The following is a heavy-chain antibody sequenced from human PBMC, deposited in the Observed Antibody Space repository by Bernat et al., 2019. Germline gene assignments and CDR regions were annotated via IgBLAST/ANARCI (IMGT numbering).Heavy chain of an antibody. D-gene: IGHD6-13*01. CDR3: AREVAEPGYSSGWYWDGAFDV. CDR2: IIPIFGTA. V-gene: IGHV1-69*01. Sequence: QVQLVQSGAEVKKPGSSVKVSCKASGGTFSSYAISWVRQAPGQGLEWMGGIIPIFGTANYAQKFQGRVTVTADESTSKAYMELSSVRSEGTAVYYCAREVAEPGYSSGWYWDGAFDVWGRGTMVTVSS. CDR1: GGTFSSYA. J-gene: IGHJ3*01.